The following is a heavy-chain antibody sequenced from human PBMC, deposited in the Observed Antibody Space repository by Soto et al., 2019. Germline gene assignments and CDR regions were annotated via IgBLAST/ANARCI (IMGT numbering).Heavy chain of an antibody. V-gene: IGHV3-30*18. CDR3: AKDSCRGYNYGQHLFGP. Sequence: QVQLVESGGGVVQPGRSLRLSCAASGFTFSSYGMHWVRQAPGKGLEWVALISYDGTNKYYADSVKGRFTISRDNSKNTLYRQMNSLRAEDTDVYYCAKDSCRGYNYGQHLFGPWGQGTLVTVSS. D-gene: IGHD5-18*01. CDR1: GFTFSSYG. J-gene: IGHJ5*02. CDR2: ISYDGTNK.